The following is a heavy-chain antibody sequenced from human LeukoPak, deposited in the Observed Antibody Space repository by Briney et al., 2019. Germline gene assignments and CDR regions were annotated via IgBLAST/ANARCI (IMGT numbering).Heavy chain of an antibody. D-gene: IGHD2-2*01. CDR1: GGSISISSYY. Sequence: SETLSLICTVSGGSISISSYYWGWIRPPPAQGLEWIGRIYYSGSTYYNPSLKSRVTISVDTSKNQFSLKLSSVTAADTAVYYCARQLGYCSSTSCYADKVDYWGQGTLVTVSS. J-gene: IGHJ4*02. CDR3: ARQLGYCSSTSCYADKVDY. V-gene: IGHV4-39*01. CDR2: IYYSGST.